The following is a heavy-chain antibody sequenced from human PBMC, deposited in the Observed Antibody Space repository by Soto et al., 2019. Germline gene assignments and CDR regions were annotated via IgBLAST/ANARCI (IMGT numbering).Heavy chain of an antibody. D-gene: IGHD5-18*01. CDR1: GFTFSTYA. J-gene: IGHJ4*02. V-gene: IGHV3-23*01. Sequence: PGGSLRLSCAASGFTFSTYAMSWVRQAPGKGLEWVSAISGTGGSTYYADSVKGRFTISRDSSKNTLYLQMNSLRAEDTAVYYCAKALSAYGYGYSEFWGQGTLVTVSS. CDR3: AKALSAYGYGYSEF. CDR2: ISGTGGST.